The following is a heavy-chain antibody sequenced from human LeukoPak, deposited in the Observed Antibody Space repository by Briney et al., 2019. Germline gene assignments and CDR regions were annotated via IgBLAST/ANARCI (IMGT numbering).Heavy chain of an antibody. CDR2: INPNSGGT. V-gene: IGHV1-2*02. CDR1: GYTFTGYY. D-gene: IGHD3-9*01. J-gene: IGHJ6*02. CDR3: ARGSDILTGPSYYYGMDV. Sequence: ASVKVSCKASGYTFTGYYMHWVRQAPGQGLEWMGWINPNSGGTNYAQKFQGRVTMTRDTSISTAYMELSRLRSGDTAVYYCARGSDILTGPSYYYGMDVWGQGTTVTVSS.